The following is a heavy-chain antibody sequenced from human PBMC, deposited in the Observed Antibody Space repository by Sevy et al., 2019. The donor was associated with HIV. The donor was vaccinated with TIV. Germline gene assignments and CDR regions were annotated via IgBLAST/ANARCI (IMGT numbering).Heavy chain of an antibody. J-gene: IGHJ4*02. CDR2: ISSSSSYI. CDR3: ARAKSGLRGGYFDY. D-gene: IGHD3-3*01. Sequence: GGSLRLSCAASGFTFSSYSMNWVRQAPGKGLEWVSSISSSSSYIYYADSVKGRFTISRDNAKNSLYLQMNSLRAEDTAVYYCARAKSGLRGGYFDYWGQGTLVTVSS. V-gene: IGHV3-21*01. CDR1: GFTFSSYS.